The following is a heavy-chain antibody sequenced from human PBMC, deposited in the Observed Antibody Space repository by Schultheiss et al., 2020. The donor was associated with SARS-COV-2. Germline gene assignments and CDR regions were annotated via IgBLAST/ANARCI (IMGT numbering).Heavy chain of an antibody. CDR1: GFTFDDYA. V-gene: IGHV3-49*04. D-gene: IGHD3-3*01. CDR3: TRASKVLRFLEWPFDY. J-gene: IGHJ4*02. Sequence: GGSLRLSCAASGFTFDDYAMHWVRQAPGKGLEWVGFIRSKAYGGTPEYAASVKGRFTISRDDSKSIAYLQMNSLKTEDTAVYYCTRASKVLRFLEWPFDYWGQGTLVTVSS. CDR2: IRSKAYGGTP.